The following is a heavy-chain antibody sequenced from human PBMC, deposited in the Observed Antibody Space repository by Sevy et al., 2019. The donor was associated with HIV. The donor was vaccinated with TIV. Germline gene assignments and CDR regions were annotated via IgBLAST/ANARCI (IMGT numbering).Heavy chain of an antibody. D-gene: IGHD2-21*02. V-gene: IGHV1-69*10. CDR2: IIPSVGIA. CDR3: ASVRPCGGDCYFFDT. J-gene: IGHJ4*02. Sequence: ASVKVSYKASGGTLNNYGMNWVRQAPGQGLDWMGGIIPSVGIASYAQKIQGRAAITADESTSTIYLEVGRLRSDDTVVYFCASVRPCGGDCYFFDTWGQGTLVTVSS. CDR1: GGTLNNYG.